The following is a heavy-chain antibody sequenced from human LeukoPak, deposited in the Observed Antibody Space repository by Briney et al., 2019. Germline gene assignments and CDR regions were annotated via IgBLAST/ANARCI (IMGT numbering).Heavy chain of an antibody. D-gene: IGHD1-26*01. J-gene: IGHJ4*02. CDR3: ARDRGGSDGFDY. Sequence: GGSLRLSCVTSGFSFSTYWMSWVRQAPGKGLEWVANIRQDGSEKYYADSVKGRFTISRDIAKQSVFLQMNSLRAEDTAVYYCARDRGGSDGFDYWGQGTLVTVSS. CDR1: GFSFSTYW. CDR2: IRQDGSEK. V-gene: IGHV3-7*01.